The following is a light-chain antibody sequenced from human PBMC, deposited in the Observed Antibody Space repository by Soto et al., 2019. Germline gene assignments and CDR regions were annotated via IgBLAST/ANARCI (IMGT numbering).Light chain of an antibody. J-gene: IGLJ2*01. CDR3: SSYAGSNSV. V-gene: IGLV2-8*01. Sequence: QAVVTQPPSASGSPGQSVTISCTGTSSDVGGYNYVSWYQQHPGKAPKLMIYEVNKRPSGVPDRFSGSKSGNTASLTVSGLQAEDEADYYCSSYAGSNSVFGGGTKLTVL. CDR2: EVN. CDR1: SSDVGGYNY.